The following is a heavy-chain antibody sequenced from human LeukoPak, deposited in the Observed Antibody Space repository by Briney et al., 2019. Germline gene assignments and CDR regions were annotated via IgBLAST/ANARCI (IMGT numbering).Heavy chain of an antibody. CDR2: IYYSGST. CDR3: ARHLREDGDFPFDY. V-gene: IGHV4-39*01. D-gene: IGHD4-17*01. J-gene: IGHJ4*02. Sequence: PSETLSLTCTVSGGSISSSSYSWGWIRQPPGKGLEWIGSIYYSGSTYYNPSLKSRVTISVDTSKNQFSLKLSSVTAADTAVYYCARHLREDGDFPFDYWGQGTLVTVSS. CDR1: GGSISSSSYS.